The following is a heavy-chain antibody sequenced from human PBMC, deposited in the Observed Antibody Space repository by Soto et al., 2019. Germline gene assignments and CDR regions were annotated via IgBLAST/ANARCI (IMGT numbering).Heavy chain of an antibody. Sequence: GGSLRLACAAPGFTFSSDWMHWVRQAPGKGLVWVSRINSDGSSTSYADSVKGRFTISRDNAKNTLYLQMNSLRAEDTAVYYCARVVSDFCFFYYDYPPYSTHFSGKGPTLTVSS. J-gene: IGHJ6*04. D-gene: IGHD3-16*01. V-gene: IGHV3-74*01. CDR1: GFTFSSDW. CDR2: INSDGSST. CDR3: ARVVSDFCFFYYDYPPYSTHF.